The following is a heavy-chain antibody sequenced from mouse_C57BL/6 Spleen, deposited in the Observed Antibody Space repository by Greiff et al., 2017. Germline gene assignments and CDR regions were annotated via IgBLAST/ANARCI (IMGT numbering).Heavy chain of an antibody. J-gene: IGHJ3*01. CDR3: ARETTPGFAY. CDR1: GYTFTDYN. D-gene: IGHD2-12*01. V-gene: IGHV1-22*01. Sequence: VQLKQSGPELVKPGASVKMSCKASGYTFTDYNMHWVKQSHGKSLEWIGYIKPNNGGTSYNQKFKGKATLTVNKSSSTAYMELRSLTSEDSAVYYCARETTPGFAYWGQGTLVTVSA. CDR2: IKPNNGGT.